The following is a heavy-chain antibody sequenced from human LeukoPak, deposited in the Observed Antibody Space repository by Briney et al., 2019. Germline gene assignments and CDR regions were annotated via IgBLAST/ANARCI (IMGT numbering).Heavy chain of an antibody. D-gene: IGHD2/OR15-2a*01. Sequence: SEILSLTCTVSGGSISSYYWSWIRQPPGKGLEWIAYISDIGSINYNPSLKSRVTISLDTSKNQFSLKLSSVTAADTAVYYCAGHHPRNTVDFWGQGTLVTVSS. CDR2: ISDIGSI. J-gene: IGHJ4*02. CDR1: GGSISSYY. V-gene: IGHV4-59*08. CDR3: AGHHPRNTVDF.